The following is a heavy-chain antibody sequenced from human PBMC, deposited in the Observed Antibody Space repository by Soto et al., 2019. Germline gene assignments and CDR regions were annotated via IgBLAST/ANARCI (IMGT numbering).Heavy chain of an antibody. D-gene: IGHD6-19*01. J-gene: IGHJ4*02. V-gene: IGHV3-23*01. CDR1: GFTFSSYG. CDR2: TGDGGT. CDR3: ARGSSGWGVDY. Sequence: EVQLLESGGGLVQPGGSLRLSCTASGFTFSSYGMNWVRQAPGKGLEWVSATGDGGTYYADSVRGRFTISRGDSKNTLFLQMNTLTAEDTAVYYCARGSSGWGVDYWGQGTLVTVSS.